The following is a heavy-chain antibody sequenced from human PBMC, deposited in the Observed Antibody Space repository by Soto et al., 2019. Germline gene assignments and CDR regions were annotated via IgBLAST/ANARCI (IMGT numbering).Heavy chain of an antibody. CDR3: ARGRTLITGTSLDY. Sequence: LETLSLTCAVYGGSFSGYYWTWIRQPPGKGLEWIGEINRSGSTNYKPSLRGRATISVDTSKNQVSLKVSSVTAADTAVYYCARGRTLITGTSLDYWGQGTLVTVSS. J-gene: IGHJ4*02. V-gene: IGHV4-34*01. D-gene: IGHD1-20*01. CDR1: GGSFSGYY. CDR2: INRSGST.